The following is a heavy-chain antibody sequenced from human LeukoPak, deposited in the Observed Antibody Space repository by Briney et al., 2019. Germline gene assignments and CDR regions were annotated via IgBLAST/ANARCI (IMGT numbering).Heavy chain of an antibody. CDR1: GGSISSYY. CDR3: ARGGSTAEHDYSNYYYYYYMDV. D-gene: IGHD4-11*01. J-gene: IGHJ6*03. CDR2: IYYSGST. V-gene: IGHV4-59*01. Sequence: SETLSLTCTVSGGSISSYYWSWIRQPPGKGLEWIGYIYYSGSTNYNPSLKSRATISVDTSKNQFSLKLSSVTAADTAVYYCARGGSTAEHDYSNYYYYYYMDVWGKGTTVTVSS.